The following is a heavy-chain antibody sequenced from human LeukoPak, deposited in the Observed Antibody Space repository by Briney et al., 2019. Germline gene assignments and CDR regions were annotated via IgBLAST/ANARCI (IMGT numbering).Heavy chain of an antibody. CDR1: GGSISSSSYY. J-gene: IGHJ5*02. Sequence: SETLSLICTVSGGSISSSSYYWGWIRQPPGKGLEWIGSIYYSGSTYYNPSLKSRVTISVDTSKNQFSLKLSSVTAADTAVYYCARLFPDTSSGLVFDPWGQGTLVTVSS. CDR2: IYYSGST. D-gene: IGHD6-25*01. CDR3: ARLFPDTSSGLVFDP. V-gene: IGHV4-39*01.